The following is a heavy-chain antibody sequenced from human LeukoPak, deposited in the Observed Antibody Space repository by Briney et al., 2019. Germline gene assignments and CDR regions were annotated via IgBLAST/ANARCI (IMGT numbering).Heavy chain of an antibody. D-gene: IGHD2-21*01. CDR2: FDPEDDFDPEDGET. CDR1: GSTLSELS. J-gene: IGHJ4*02. CDR3: ARTSVVVVNREFDY. V-gene: IGHV1-24*01. Sequence: ASVKVSCKVSGSTLSELSMHWVRQSPGKGLEWMGGFDPEDDFDPEDGETIYAQKFQGRVTITADESTSTAYMELSSLRSEDTAVYYCARTSVVVVNREFDYWGQGTLVTVSS.